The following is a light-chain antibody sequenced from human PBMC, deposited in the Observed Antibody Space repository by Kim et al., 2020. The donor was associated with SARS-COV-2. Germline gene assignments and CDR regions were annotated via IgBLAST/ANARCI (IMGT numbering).Light chain of an antibody. Sequence: LSPGERATLSCRASQSISSYLAWLQQKPGQAPRLLIYDASKRATGIPARFSGGGSGTDFTLTISSLEPEDFAVYYCQQRSVWPRTFGQGTKVDIK. V-gene: IGKV3-11*01. J-gene: IGKJ1*01. CDR1: QSISSY. CDR2: DAS. CDR3: QQRSVWPRT.